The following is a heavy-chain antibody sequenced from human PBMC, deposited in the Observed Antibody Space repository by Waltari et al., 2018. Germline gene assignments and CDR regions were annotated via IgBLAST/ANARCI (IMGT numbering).Heavy chain of an antibody. CDR3: AGGGSTGIDY. D-gene: IGHD3-16*01. Sequence: QVQLVQSGAEVKKPGASVKVSCKASGYTFTGYYMHWVRQAPGQGLEGKGWINPNSGGTNEAQKFQGRVTMTRDTSISTASMELSRLRSADTAVYYCAGGGSTGIDYWGQGTLVTVSS. V-gene: IGHV1-2*02. J-gene: IGHJ4*02. CDR2: INPNSGGT. CDR1: GYTFTGYY.